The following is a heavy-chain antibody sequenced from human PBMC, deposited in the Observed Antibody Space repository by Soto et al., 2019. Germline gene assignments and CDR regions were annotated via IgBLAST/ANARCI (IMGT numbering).Heavy chain of an antibody. Sequence: SVKVSCKASGGTSSSYAISWVRQAPGQGLEWMGGIIPIFGTANYAQKFQGRVTITADESTSTDYMELSSLRSEDTAVYYCARGPIAARRSNWFDPWGQGTLVNFSS. D-gene: IGHD6-6*01. CDR1: GGTSSSYA. J-gene: IGHJ5*02. V-gene: IGHV1-69*13. CDR2: IIPIFGTA. CDR3: ARGPIAARRSNWFDP.